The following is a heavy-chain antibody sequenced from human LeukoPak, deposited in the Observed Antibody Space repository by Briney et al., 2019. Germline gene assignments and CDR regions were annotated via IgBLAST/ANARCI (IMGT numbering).Heavy chain of an antibody. V-gene: IGHV4-59*01. CDR1: GGSISGYY. CDR2: FYYSGST. D-gene: IGHD3-10*01. Sequence: SETLSLTCTVSGGSISGYYWSWIRQPPGKGLEWIGYFYYSGSTNYNPSLKSRVTIAGDTSKNQLSLKLTSVTAADTAVYYCARDFSGGSWFDPWGQGTLVTVSS. CDR3: ARDFSGGSWFDP. J-gene: IGHJ5*02.